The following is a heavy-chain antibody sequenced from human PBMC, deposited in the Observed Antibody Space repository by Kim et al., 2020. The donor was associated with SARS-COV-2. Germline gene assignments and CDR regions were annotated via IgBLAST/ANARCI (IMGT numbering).Heavy chain of an antibody. D-gene: IGHD5-18*01. V-gene: IGHV1-69*13. CDR1: GGTFSSYA. J-gene: IGHJ4*02. Sequence: SVKVSCKASGGTFSSYAISWVRQAPGQGLEWMGGIIPIFGTANYAQKFQGRVTITADESTSTTCMELNSLRSEDTAVYYCARSDTAMGGEYFDYWGQGTLVTVSS. CDR2: IIPIFGTA. CDR3: ARSDTAMGGEYFDY.